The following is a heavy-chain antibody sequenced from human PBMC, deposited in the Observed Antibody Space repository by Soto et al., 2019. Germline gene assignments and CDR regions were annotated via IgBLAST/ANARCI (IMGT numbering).Heavy chain of an antibody. J-gene: IGHJ6*02. V-gene: IGHV1-69*06. Sequence: SVKVSCKAAGCTFSSYASSWVRQAPGQGLEWMGGIIPIFGTANYAQKFQGRVTITADKSTSTAYMELSSLRSEDTAAYYCVRDLGSNWYSSSGGMDVWGQGTTVTVSS. CDR1: GCTFSSYA. CDR3: VRDLGSNWYSSSGGMDV. CDR2: IIPIFGTA. D-gene: IGHD6-6*01.